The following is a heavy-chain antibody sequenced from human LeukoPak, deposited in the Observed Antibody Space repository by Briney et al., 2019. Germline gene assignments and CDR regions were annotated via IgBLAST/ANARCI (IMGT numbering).Heavy chain of an antibody. D-gene: IGHD2-15*01. Sequence: SETLSLTCTVSGGSISSYYWSWIRQPPGKGLEWIGYIYYSGSTYYNPSLKSRVTISVDTSKNQFSLKLSSVTAADTAVYYCARARYCSGGSCYFDYWGQGTLVTVSS. V-gene: IGHV4-59*12. J-gene: IGHJ4*02. CDR2: IYYSGST. CDR1: GGSISSYY. CDR3: ARARYCSGGSCYFDY.